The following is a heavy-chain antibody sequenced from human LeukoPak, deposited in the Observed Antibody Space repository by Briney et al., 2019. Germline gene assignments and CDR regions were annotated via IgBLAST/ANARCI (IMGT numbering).Heavy chain of an antibody. D-gene: IGHD1-26*01. J-gene: IGHJ5*02. CDR1: GFTFISYG. V-gene: IGHV3-30*18. CDR2: ISYDGSNK. Sequence: GRSLRLSCAASGFTFISYGMHWVRQAPGKGLEWVAVISYDGSNKYYADSVKGRFTISRDNSKNTLYLQMNSLRAEDTAVYYCAKLVGATDLWDQGTLVTVSS. CDR3: AKLVGATDL.